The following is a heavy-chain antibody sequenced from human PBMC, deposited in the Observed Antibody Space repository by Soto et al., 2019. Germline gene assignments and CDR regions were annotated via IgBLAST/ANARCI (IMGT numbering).Heavy chain of an antibody. CDR3: ARARLHYDILTRPHRNYYYYVMDV. J-gene: IGHJ6*02. Sequence: SSETLSLTCAVYGGSFSGYYWSWIRQPPGKGLEWIGEINHSGSTNYNPSLKSRVTISVDTSKNQFSLKLSSVTAADTAVYYCARARLHYDILTRPHRNYYYYVMDVWGQGTTVSGSS. CDR2: INHSGST. D-gene: IGHD3-9*01. CDR1: GGSFSGYY. V-gene: IGHV4-34*01.